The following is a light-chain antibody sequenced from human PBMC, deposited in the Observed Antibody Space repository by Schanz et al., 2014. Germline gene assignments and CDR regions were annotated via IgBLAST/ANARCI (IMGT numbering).Light chain of an antibody. J-gene: IGKJ1*01. CDR2: DAS. Sequence: ENVLTQSPGTLSLSPGERATLSCRASESLNSRFLAWYQQKPGQAPRLLIFDASNRATGIPERFSGSGSGTDFTLTISRLEPEDFAVYYCQQYDASRTFGQGTKVEIK. CDR1: ESLNSRF. V-gene: IGKV3-20*01. CDR3: QQYDASRT.